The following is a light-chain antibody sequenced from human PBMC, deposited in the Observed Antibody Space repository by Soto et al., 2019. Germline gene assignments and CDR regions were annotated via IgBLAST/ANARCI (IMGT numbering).Light chain of an antibody. CDR1: GSDVGNYNY. CDR2: DVT. V-gene: IGLV2-11*01. Sequence: QSVLTQPRSVSGSPGQSVSISCTGTGSDVGNYNYVSWYQQHPGKVPKLMIYDVTTRPSGVPDRFSGSKSGNTASLTISGLQPEDEADYYCCSYADNYSWVFGGGTKVTVL. CDR3: CSYADNYSWV. J-gene: IGLJ3*02.